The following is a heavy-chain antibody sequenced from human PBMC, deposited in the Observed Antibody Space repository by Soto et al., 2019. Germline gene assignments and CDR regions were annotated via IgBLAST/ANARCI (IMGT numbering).Heavy chain of an antibody. CDR1: GYTFTGYY. Sequence: AASVKVSCKASGYTFTGYYMHWVRQAPGQGLEWMGWINPNSGGTNYAQKFQGWVTMTRDTSISTAYMELSRLRSDDTAVYYCARGLYCSGGSCYHPFDYWGQGTLVTVSS. CDR2: INPNSGGT. J-gene: IGHJ4*02. D-gene: IGHD2-15*01. V-gene: IGHV1-2*04. CDR3: ARGLYCSGGSCYHPFDY.